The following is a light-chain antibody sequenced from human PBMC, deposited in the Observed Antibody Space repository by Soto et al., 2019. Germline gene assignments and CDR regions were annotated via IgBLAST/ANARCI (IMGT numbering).Light chain of an antibody. CDR1: SSDVGAFNY. CDR3: SSYTTSNTRQIV. J-gene: IGLJ1*01. V-gene: IGLV2-14*03. Sequence: QCALTQPASGSGAAGQSSAISCTGTSSDVGAFNYVSWYQHHPGKAPKLMIYDVSNRPSGVSNRFSGSKSGNTASLTISGLQPEDEADYYCSSYTTSNTRQIVLGTGTKVTVL. CDR2: DVS.